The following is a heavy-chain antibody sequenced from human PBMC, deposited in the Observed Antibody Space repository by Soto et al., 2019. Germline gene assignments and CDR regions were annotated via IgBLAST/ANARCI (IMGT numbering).Heavy chain of an antibody. V-gene: IGHV1-69*06. CDR1: GGTFSKYS. CDR2: ITPFADTS. J-gene: IGHJ6*02. Sequence: QVRLVQSGAEVKKPGSSVKVSCKVSGGTFSKYSLSWVRQTPGQGLEWMGGITPFADTSNYAQRFLGRVTITADKSTNTAFLEVRGLKSEDTALYFCASTSFCTGSSCYPRHYYGMDVWGQGTTVTVSS. D-gene: IGHD2-8*02. CDR3: ASTSFCTGSSCYPRHYYGMDV.